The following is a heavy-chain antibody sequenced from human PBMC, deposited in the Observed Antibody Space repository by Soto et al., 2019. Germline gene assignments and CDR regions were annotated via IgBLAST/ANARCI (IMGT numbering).Heavy chain of an antibody. CDR3: VRSSLLDV. J-gene: IGHJ6*02. CDR2: ISGSSASTI. Sequence: PGGSLRLSCAASGFTFGTYSMNWVRQAPGKGLEWVSFISGSSASTIYYADSVRGRFTISRDNARNFLYLQMNSLRDEDTAVYYCVRSSLLDVWGQGTTVTVSS. V-gene: IGHV3-48*02. CDR1: GFTFGTYS.